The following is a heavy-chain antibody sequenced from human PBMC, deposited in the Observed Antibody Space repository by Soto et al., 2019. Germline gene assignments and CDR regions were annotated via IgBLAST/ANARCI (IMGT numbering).Heavy chain of an antibody. D-gene: IGHD6-13*01. CDR1: GFTFSSYW. CDR2: IKQDGSEK. J-gene: IGHJ3*02. Sequence: EVQLVESGGGLVQPGGSLRLSCAASGFTFSSYWMSWVRPAPGKGLEWVANIKQDGSEKYYVDSVKGRFTISRDNAKNSLYLQMNSLRAEDTAVYYCAREQRDSSSWDYGFAFDIWGQGTMVTVSS. CDR3: AREQRDSSSWDYGFAFDI. V-gene: IGHV3-7*05.